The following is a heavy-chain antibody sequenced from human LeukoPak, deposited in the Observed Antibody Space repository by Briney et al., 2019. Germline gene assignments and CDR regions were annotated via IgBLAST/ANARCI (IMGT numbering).Heavy chain of an antibody. Sequence: KPSETLSLTCTVSGGSISSYYWSWIRQPPGKGLKWIGYIYYSGSTNYNPSLKSRVTISVDTSKNQFSLKLSSVTAADTAVYYCARVRVPDYFDYWGQGTLVTVSS. CDR1: GGSISSYY. CDR2: IYYSGST. D-gene: IGHD2-2*01. J-gene: IGHJ4*02. CDR3: ARVRVPDYFDY. V-gene: IGHV4-59*01.